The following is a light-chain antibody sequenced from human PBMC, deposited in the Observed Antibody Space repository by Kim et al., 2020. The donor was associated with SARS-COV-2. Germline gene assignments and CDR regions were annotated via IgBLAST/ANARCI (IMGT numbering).Light chain of an antibody. J-gene: IGLJ2*01. CDR3: SSYTSSSTVV. Sequence: GQSYTISCTGTSSDVGGYNYVSWNQQHPGKALKLMIYDVSNRPSGVSNRFSGSKSGNTASLTISGLQAEDEADYYCSSYTSSSTVVFGGGTQLTVL. CDR2: DVS. CDR1: SSDVGGYNY. V-gene: IGLV2-14*03.